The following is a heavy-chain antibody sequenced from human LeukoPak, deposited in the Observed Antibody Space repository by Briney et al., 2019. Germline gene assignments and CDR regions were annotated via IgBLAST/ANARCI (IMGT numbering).Heavy chain of an antibody. V-gene: IGHV1-18*01. CDR3: ARDAQWLVSPLFDY. CDR1: GYTFTSYG. J-gene: IGHJ4*02. D-gene: IGHD6-19*01. Sequence: GASVKDSCKASGYTFTSYGISWVRQAPGQGLEWMGWVSAYNGNTNYAQKLQGRVTMTTDTSTSTAYMELRSLRSDDTAVYYCARDAQWLVSPLFDYWGQGTLVTVSS. CDR2: VSAYNGNT.